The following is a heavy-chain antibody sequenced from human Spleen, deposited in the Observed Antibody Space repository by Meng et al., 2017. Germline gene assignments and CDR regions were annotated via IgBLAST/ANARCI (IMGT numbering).Heavy chain of an antibody. V-gene: IGHV1-3*01. CDR3: ARTTVTGYFDY. CDR1: GYSFITYA. CDR2: IGAANGNT. Sequence: QVQLVQSGAEVKKPGASMKVSCKASGYSFITYAMHWVRQAPGQRLEWMGWIGAANGNTKYSQKFQGRVTITRDTSANTAYMELSSLRSEDTAFYYCARTTVTGYFDYWGQGTLVTVSS. J-gene: IGHJ4*02. D-gene: IGHD2-21*02.